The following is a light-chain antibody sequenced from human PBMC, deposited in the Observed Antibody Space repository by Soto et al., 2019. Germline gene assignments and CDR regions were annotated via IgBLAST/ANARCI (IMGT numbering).Light chain of an antibody. CDR1: QSVSSD. CDR2: GAS. CDR3: QQYNNWPRT. V-gene: IGKV3-15*01. J-gene: IGKJ1*01. Sequence: VVMTQSPATLSWSPVESPTLSCRASQSVSSDLAWYHQKPGQAPRLLIYGASTRATGIPARFSGSGSGTEFTLTINSLQSEDFAVYYCQQYNNWPRTFGQGTKVDIK.